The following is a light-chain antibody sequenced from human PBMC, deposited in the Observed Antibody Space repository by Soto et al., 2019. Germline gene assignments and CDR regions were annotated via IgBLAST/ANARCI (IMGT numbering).Light chain of an antibody. V-gene: IGKV1-5*01. J-gene: IGKJ1*01. CDR1: RNIDTY. Sequence: DIQMTQSPSSLSASFGDRVTLTCRASRNIDTYLNWYQQKPGTAPKLLMYGASSLHSGVPSRFSGSGSGTEFTLTISSLQPDDIATYYCQQYHSYSRTFGQGTKVEFK. CDR2: GAS. CDR3: QQYHSYSRT.